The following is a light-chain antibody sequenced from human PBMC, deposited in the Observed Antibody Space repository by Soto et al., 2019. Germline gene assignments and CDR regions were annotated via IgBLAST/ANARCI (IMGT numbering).Light chain of an antibody. V-gene: IGKV3D-20*02. CDR1: QSVSSSY. J-gene: IGKJ4*01. Sequence: EIVLTQSPGTLSLSPGERATLSCRASQSVSSSYLAWYQQKPGQAPRLLIYGASSRATGIPDRFSGSGSGTDFTLTISRLEPEDFAVYYCQDRGNWPLFTFGGGTKVDIK. CDR2: GAS. CDR3: QDRGNWPLFT.